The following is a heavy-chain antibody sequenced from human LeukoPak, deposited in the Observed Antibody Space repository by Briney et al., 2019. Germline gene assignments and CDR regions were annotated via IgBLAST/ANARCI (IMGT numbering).Heavy chain of an antibody. V-gene: IGHV3-30-3*01. CDR1: GFTFSTYA. J-gene: IGHJ4*02. CDR2: ISYDGSNK. CDR3: ARDPQLLWFGEYFGHFDY. D-gene: IGHD3-10*01. Sequence: GGSLRLSCAASGFTFSTYAMHWVRQAPGKGLEWVAVISYDGSNKYYADSVKGRFTISRDNSKNTLYLQMNSLRVEDTAVYYCARDPQLLWFGEYFGHFDYWGQGTLVTVSS.